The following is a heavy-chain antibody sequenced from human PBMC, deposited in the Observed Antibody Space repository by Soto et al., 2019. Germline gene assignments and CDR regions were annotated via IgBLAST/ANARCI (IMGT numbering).Heavy chain of an antibody. D-gene: IGHD3-16*01. V-gene: IGHV4-39*01. Sequence: SETLSLTCTVSGGSISSSNYYWGWIRQPPGKGLEWIGSIYYSGSTYYNPSLSSRVSISEDTSEKQVSLKLSSVTAADTAIYYCALSMGPTYYYFGMDVWGHGTTVTVSS. CDR1: GGSISSSNYY. CDR2: IYYSGST. CDR3: ALSMGPTYYYFGMDV. J-gene: IGHJ6*01.